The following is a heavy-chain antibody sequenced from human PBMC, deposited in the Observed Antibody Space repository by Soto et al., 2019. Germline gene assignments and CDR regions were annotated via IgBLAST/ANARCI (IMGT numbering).Heavy chain of an antibody. Sequence: SETLSLTCTVSGGSISSGDYYWSWIRQPPGKGLEWIGYIYYSGSTYYNPSLKSRVTISVDTSKNQFSLKLSSVTAADTAVYYCASAFEGAGNGHYFDYWGQGPLVTVSS. CDR2: IYYSGST. CDR1: GGSISSGDYY. D-gene: IGHD3-16*01. J-gene: IGHJ4*02. V-gene: IGHV4-30-4*01. CDR3: ASAFEGAGNGHYFDY.